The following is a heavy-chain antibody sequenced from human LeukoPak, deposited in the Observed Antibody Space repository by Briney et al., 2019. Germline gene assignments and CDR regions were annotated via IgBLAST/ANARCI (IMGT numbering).Heavy chain of an antibody. CDR2: IIPILGIA. V-gene: IGHV1-69*02. CDR3: ARFRETTVAPDAFDI. Sequence: SVKVSCKASGGTFSSYTISWVRQAPGQGLEWMGRIIPILGIANYAQKFQGRVTITADKSTSTAYMELSSLRSEDTAVYYCARFRETTVAPDAFDIWGQGTMVTASS. D-gene: IGHD4-11*01. CDR1: GGTFSSYT. J-gene: IGHJ3*02.